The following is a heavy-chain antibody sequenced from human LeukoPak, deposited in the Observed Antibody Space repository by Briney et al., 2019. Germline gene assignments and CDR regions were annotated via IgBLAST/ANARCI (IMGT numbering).Heavy chain of an antibody. CDR3: AKKSNSEYFQG. Sequence: PGGSLRLSCAASGFTFNIYGMRWVRQTPGKGLEWVAYIRYDGRSEFYGDSVKGRFTISRDNSKNTLLQMNSLRAEDTAVYYCAKKSNSEYFQGWGQGTLVTVSS. D-gene: IGHD2-21*01. CDR2: IRYDGRSE. CDR1: GFTFNIYG. J-gene: IGHJ1*01. V-gene: IGHV3-30*02.